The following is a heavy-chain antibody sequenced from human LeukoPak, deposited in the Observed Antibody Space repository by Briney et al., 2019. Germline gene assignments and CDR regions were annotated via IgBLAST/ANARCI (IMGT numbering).Heavy chain of an antibody. CDR1: GGSISGYY. CDR3: ARGQEQWERLQRAVHFDF. D-gene: IGHD1-26*01. J-gene: IGHJ4*02. V-gene: IGHV4-59*12. Sequence: KSSETLSLTCTVSGGSISGYYWNWSRQPPGKGVEWIGNLYYMRGAWYKSSLKSRVTMSVDTSKNQFSLELTSVTAADTAVYYCARGQEQWERLQRAVHFDFWGQGTLATVSS. CDR2: LYYMRGA.